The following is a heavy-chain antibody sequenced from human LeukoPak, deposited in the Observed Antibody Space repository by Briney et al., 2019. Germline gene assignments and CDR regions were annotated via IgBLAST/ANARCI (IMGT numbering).Heavy chain of an antibody. Sequence: GGSLRLSCAASGFTFSSYWMSWVRQAPGKGLEWVANIKQDGSEKYYVDSVKGRFTISRDNAKNSLYPQMNSLRAEDTAVYYCARYCGGDCYGMDVWGQGTTVTVSS. J-gene: IGHJ6*02. D-gene: IGHD2-21*02. V-gene: IGHV3-7*03. CDR2: IKQDGSEK. CDR3: ARYCGGDCYGMDV. CDR1: GFTFSSYW.